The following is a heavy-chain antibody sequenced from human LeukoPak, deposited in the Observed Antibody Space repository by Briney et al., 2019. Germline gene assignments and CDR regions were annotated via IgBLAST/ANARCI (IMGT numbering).Heavy chain of an antibody. CDR3: ARYSGSYNNWFDP. CDR1: GGSISSSSYY. V-gene: IGHV4-39*07. D-gene: IGHD1-26*01. CDR2: IYYSGST. J-gene: IGHJ5*02. Sequence: SETLSLTCTVSGGSISSSSYYWGWIRQPPGKGLEWIGSIYYSGSTNYNPSLKSRVTISVDTSKNQFSLKLSSVTAADTAVYYCARYSGSYNNWFDPWGQGTLVTVSS.